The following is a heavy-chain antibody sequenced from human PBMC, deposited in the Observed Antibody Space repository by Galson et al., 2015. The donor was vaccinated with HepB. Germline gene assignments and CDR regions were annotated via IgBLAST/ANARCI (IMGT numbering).Heavy chain of an antibody. Sequence: SVKVSCKASGYTFTSYGISWVRQAPGQGLEWMGCISAYNGNTNYAQKLQGRVTMTTDTSTSTAYMELRSLRSDDTAVYYCARDEYYYDSSGAWGAFDIWGQGTMVTVSS. CDR2: ISAYNGNT. CDR3: ARDEYYYDSSGAWGAFDI. D-gene: IGHD3-22*01. V-gene: IGHV1-18*04. J-gene: IGHJ3*02. CDR1: GYTFTSYG.